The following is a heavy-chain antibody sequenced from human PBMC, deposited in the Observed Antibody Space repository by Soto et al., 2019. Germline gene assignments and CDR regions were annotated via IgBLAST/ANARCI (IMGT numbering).Heavy chain of an antibody. CDR2: TYYRSKWYN. Sequence: SQTLSLTCAISGDSVSSNSAAWNWIRQSPSRGLEWLGRTYYRSKWYNDYAVSVKSRITINPDTSKNQFSLQLNSVTPEDTAVYYCAREGVLRFLEWYPTRYYYMDVWGKGTTVTVSS. CDR1: GDSVSSNSAA. D-gene: IGHD3-3*01. V-gene: IGHV6-1*01. CDR3: AREGVLRFLEWYPTRYYYMDV. J-gene: IGHJ6*03.